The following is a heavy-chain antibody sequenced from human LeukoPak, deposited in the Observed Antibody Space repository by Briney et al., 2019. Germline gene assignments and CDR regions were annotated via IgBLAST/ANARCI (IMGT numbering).Heavy chain of an antibody. CDR2: TYYRSKWYN. V-gene: IGHV6-1*01. CDR1: GDSVSSNSAA. J-gene: IGHJ5*02. D-gene: IGHD1-26*01. Sequence: SQTLSLTCAISGDSVSSNSAAWNWIRQSPSRGLEWLGRTYYRSKWYNDYEVSVKSRITINPDTSKNQFSLQLNSVTPEDTAVYSWAREWKWEHPNWFDPWGQGTLSPSPQ. CDR3: AREWKWEHPNWFDP.